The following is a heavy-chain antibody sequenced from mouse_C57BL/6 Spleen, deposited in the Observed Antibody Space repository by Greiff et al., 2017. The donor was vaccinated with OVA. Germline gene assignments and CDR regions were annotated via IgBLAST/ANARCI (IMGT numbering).Heavy chain of an antibody. CDR2: INPNNGGT. V-gene: IGHV1-22*01. CDR3: AIYDYDGYFDV. CDR1: GYTFTDYN. D-gene: IGHD2-4*01. Sequence: EVQRVESGPELVKPGASVKMSCKASGYTFTDYNMHWVKQSHGKSLEWIGYINPNNGGTSYNQKFKGKATLTVNKSSSTAYMELRSLTSEDSAVYYCAIYDYDGYFDVWGTGTTVTVSS. J-gene: IGHJ1*03.